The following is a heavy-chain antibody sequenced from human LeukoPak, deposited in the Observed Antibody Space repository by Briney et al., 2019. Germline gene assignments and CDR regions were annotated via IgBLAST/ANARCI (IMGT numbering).Heavy chain of an antibody. J-gene: IGHJ6*02. CDR3: ARDPKSWADYYYYGMDV. Sequence: GGSLRLSCAASGFTFSSYWMSWVGQAPGKGLEGVANIKQDGSEKSYVDSVKGRFTISRDNAKNSLYLQMDSLRSEDTAVYYCARDPKSWADYYYYGMDVWGQGTTVTVSS. V-gene: IGHV3-7*01. CDR2: IKQDGSEK. CDR1: GFTFSSYW. D-gene: IGHD7-27*01.